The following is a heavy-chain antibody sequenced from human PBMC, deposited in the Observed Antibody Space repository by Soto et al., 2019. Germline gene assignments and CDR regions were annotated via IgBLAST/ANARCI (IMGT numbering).Heavy chain of an antibody. CDR1: GYSISSGYY. CDR3: ARGRYNWNVQYYFDY. Sequence: SETLSVTCAVSGYSISSGYYWGWIRQPPGKGLEWIGSIYHSGSTYYNPSLKSRVTISVDTSKNQFSLKLSSVTAADTAVYYCARGRYNWNVQYYFDYWGQGTLVTVSS. V-gene: IGHV4-38-2*01. CDR2: IYHSGST. J-gene: IGHJ4*02. D-gene: IGHD1-1*01.